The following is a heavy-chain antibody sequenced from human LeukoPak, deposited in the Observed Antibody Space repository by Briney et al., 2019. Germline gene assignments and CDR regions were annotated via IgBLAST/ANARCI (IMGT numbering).Heavy chain of an antibody. Sequence: PSETLSLTCTVSGGSIRSYYWSWIRQPPGKGLEWIGCIFYSGSTYYNPSLKGRVTISVDTSKNQFSLRLSSVTAADTAVYYCARTNAFDIWGQGTMVTVSS. CDR2: IFYSGST. CDR1: GGSIRSYY. J-gene: IGHJ3*02. CDR3: ARTNAFDI. V-gene: IGHV4-59*08.